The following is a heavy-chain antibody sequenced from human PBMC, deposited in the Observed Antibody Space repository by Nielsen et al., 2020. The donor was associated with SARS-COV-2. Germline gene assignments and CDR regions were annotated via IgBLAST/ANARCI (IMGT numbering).Heavy chain of an antibody. CDR3: TRGRFSVISDFFDS. CDR1: GFTFRSYS. Sequence: GESLKISCVASGFTFRSYSMHWVRQAPGKGLEWVSYISLSSNTIYYADSVKGRCTISRDNAKNSLYLHMSSLRAEDTAVYYCTRGRFSVISDFFDSWGQGSLVTVSS. J-gene: IGHJ4*02. CDR2: ISLSSNTI. D-gene: IGHD2-15*01. V-gene: IGHV3-48*04.